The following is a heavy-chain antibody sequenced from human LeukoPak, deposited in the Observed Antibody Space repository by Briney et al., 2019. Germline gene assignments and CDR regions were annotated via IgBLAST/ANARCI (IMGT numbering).Heavy chain of an antibody. V-gene: IGHV1-46*01. J-gene: IGHJ5*02. Sequence: ASVKVSCKASGYTFTSYYMHWVRQAPGQGLEWMGIINPSGGSTSYAQKFQGRVTMTRDTSTSTVYMELSSLRSENTAVYYCARDLGGLVEFDPWGQGTLVTVSS. CDR3: ARDLGGLVEFDP. CDR2: INPSGGST. CDR1: GYTFTSYY. D-gene: IGHD6-19*01.